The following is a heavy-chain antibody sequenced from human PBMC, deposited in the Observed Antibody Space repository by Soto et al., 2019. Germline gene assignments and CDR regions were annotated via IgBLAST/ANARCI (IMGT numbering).Heavy chain of an antibody. D-gene: IGHD3-22*01. V-gene: IGHV4-30-2*01. CDR1: GGSISSGGDS. Sequence: SETQSLTCAVSGGSISSGGDSWSWIRQPPGKGLEWIGYIYHSGSTYYNPSLKSRVTISVDRSKNQFSLKLSSVTAADTAVYYCARGPYDSSGYFPYWGQGTLVTVSS. CDR3: ARGPYDSSGYFPY. CDR2: IYHSGST. J-gene: IGHJ4*02.